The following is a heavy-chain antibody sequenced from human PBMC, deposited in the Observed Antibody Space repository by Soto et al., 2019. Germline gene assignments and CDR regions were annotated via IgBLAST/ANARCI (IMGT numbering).Heavy chain of an antibody. CDR3: ARDSAGIAASGASDI. Sequence: PGGSLRLSCAASGFTFSSYAMHWVRQAPGKGLEWVAVISYDGSNKYYADSVKGRFTISRDNSKNTLYLQMNSLRAEDTAVYYCARDSAGIAASGASDIWGQGKMVTVSS. CDR1: GFTFSSYA. D-gene: IGHD6-13*01. V-gene: IGHV3-30-3*01. J-gene: IGHJ3*02. CDR2: ISYDGSNK.